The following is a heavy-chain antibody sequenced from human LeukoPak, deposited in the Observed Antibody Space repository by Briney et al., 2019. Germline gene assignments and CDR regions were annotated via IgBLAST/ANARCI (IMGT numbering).Heavy chain of an antibody. Sequence: GGSLRLSCAASGFTFSSYWMSWVRQAPGKGLEWVANIKQDGSEKYYVDSVKGRFTISRDNAKNSLYLQMKSLRAEDTAVYYCARVPFGAARHNYYYYYYMDVWGKGTTVTVSS. D-gene: IGHD6-6*01. J-gene: IGHJ6*03. CDR3: ARVPFGAARHNYYYYYYMDV. CDR2: IKQDGSEK. CDR1: GFTFSSYW. V-gene: IGHV3-7*01.